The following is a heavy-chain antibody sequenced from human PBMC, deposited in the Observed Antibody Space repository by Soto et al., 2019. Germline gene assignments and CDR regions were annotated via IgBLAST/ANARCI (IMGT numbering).Heavy chain of an antibody. D-gene: IGHD6-13*01. V-gene: IGHV3-7*01. CDR3: AREYGSCWYPSNWFDP. CDR2: IKQDGSEK. CDR1: GFTFSSYW. Sequence: EVQLVESGGGLVQPGGSLRLSCAASGFTFSSYWMSWVRQAPGKGLEWVANIKQDGSEKYYVDSVKGRFTISRDNAKNSLYLQMNSVRAEDTAVYYCAREYGSCWYPSNWFDPWGQGTLVTVSS. J-gene: IGHJ5*02.